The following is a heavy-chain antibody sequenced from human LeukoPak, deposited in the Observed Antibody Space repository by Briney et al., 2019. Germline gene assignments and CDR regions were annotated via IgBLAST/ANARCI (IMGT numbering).Heavy chain of an antibody. CDR3: ARDYGDYLKDAFDI. V-gene: IGHV3-21*01. J-gene: IGHJ3*02. D-gene: IGHD4-17*01. CDR2: ISSSSSYI. Sequence: PGRSLRLSCAASGFTFSSYSMNWVRQAPGKGLEWVSSISSSSSYIYYADSVKGRFTISRDNAKNSLYLQMNSLRAEDTAVYYCARDYGDYLKDAFDIWGQGTMVTVSS. CDR1: GFTFSSYS.